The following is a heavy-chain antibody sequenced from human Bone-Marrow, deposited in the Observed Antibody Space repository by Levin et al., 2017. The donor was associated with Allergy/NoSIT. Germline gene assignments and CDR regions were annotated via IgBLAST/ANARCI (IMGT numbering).Heavy chain of an antibody. D-gene: IGHD6-19*01. CDR1: GYTFTGYY. V-gene: IGHV1-2*06. CDR3: ASTLPNRIAVAGTGAFDI. CDR2: INPNSGGT. Sequence: ASVKVSCKASGYTFTGYYMHWVRQAPGQGLEWMGRINPNSGGTNYAQKFQGRVTMTRDTSISTAYMELSRLRSDDTAVYYCASTLPNRIAVAGTGAFDIWGQGTMVTVSS. J-gene: IGHJ3*02.